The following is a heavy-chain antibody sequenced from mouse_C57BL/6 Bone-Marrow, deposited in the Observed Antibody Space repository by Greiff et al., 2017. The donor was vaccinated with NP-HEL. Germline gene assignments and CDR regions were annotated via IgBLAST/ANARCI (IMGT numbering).Heavy chain of an antibody. D-gene: IGHD1-1*01. CDR2: IYPRDGST. Sequence: QVQLKQSGPELVKPGASVKLSCKASGYTFTSYDINWVKQRPGQGLEWIGWIYPRDGSTKYNEKFKGKATLTVDTSSSTAYMELHSLTSEDSAVYFCARWDFYYYGSSYDWGQGTTLTVSS. CDR1: GYTFTSYD. J-gene: IGHJ2*01. V-gene: IGHV1-85*01. CDR3: ARWDFYYYGSSYD.